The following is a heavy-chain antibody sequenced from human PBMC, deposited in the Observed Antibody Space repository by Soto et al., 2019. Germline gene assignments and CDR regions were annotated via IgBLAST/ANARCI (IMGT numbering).Heavy chain of an antibody. D-gene: IGHD5-12*01. CDR1: GGSFSGYY. V-gene: IGHV4-34*01. J-gene: IGHJ6*01. CDR2: INHSGST. CDR3: ARGARWLRQYYYGMDV. Sequence: TSETLSLTCAVYGGSFSGYYWSWIRQPPGKGLEWIGEINHSGSTNYNPSLKSRVTISVDTSKNQFSLKLSSVTAADTAVYYCARGARWLRQYYYGMDVWGQGTTVTVSS.